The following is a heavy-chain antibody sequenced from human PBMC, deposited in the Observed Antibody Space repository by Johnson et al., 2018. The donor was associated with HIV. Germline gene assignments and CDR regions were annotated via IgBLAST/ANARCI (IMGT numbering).Heavy chain of an antibody. V-gene: IGHV3-66*01. CDR1: GFTVSSNY. J-gene: IGHJ3*02. CDR3: TTDLASDAFDI. CDR2: IYSGGST. Sequence: VQLVESGGGVVQPGRSLRLSCAASGFTVSSNYMSWVRQAPGKGLEWVSVIYSGGSTYYADSVKGRFTISRDNSKNTLYLQMNSLRAEDTAVYYCTTDLASDAFDIWGQGTMVTVSS.